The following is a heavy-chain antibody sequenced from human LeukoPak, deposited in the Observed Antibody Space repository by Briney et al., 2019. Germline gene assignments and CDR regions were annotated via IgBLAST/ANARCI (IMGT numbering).Heavy chain of an antibody. D-gene: IGHD3-10*01. V-gene: IGHV3-48*03. J-gene: IGHJ4*02. CDR3: VRGPSGNNNLWMDY. Sequence: GGSLRLSCAASGFTVSSYEMNWVRQAPGKGLEWISYISSSGSTIYYAGSVKGRFTISRDNAKNSVYLQMNSLRAEDTAVYYCVRGPSGNNNLWMDYWGQGTLVSVSS. CDR1: GFTVSSYE. CDR2: ISSSGSTI.